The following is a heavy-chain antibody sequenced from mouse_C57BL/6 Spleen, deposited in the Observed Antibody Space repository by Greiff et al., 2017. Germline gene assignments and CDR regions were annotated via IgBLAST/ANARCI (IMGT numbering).Heavy chain of an antibody. D-gene: IGHD1-1*01. V-gene: IGHV5-9*01. CDR3: ARRLLGYIDV. CDR2: ISGGGGNT. J-gene: IGHJ1*03. Sequence: EVQVVESGGGLVKPGGSLKLPCAASGFTFSSYTMSWVRQTPEKRLEWVATISGGGGNTYYPDSVKGRFTISRDNAKNTLYLQMSRLRYEDTALYYCARRLLGYIDVWGTGTTVTVSS. CDR1: GFTFSSYT.